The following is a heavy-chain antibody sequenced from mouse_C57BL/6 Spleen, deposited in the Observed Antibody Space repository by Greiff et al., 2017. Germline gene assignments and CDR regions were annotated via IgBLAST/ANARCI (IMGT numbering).Heavy chain of an antibody. Sequence: EVKLVESGGGLVKPGGSLKLSCAASGFTFSDYGMHWVRQAPEQGLEWVAYIRSGSSTIYYADTVKGRFTISRDNAKNTLFLQMTSLRSEDTAMYYCARKHYYGNLNCAMDYWGQGTSVTVSS. CDR1: GFTFSDYG. D-gene: IGHD2-1*01. V-gene: IGHV5-17*01. J-gene: IGHJ4*01. CDR3: ARKHYYGNLNCAMDY. CDR2: IRSGSSTI.